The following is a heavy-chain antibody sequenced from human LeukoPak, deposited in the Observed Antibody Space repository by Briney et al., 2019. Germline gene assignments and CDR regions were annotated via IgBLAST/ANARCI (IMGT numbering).Heavy chain of an antibody. V-gene: IGHV1-18*01. CDR1: GYTFTSYG. J-gene: IGHJ5*02. CDR2: ISAYNGNT. Sequence: GASVKVSCKASGYTFTSYGISWVRQAPGQGLEWMGWISAYNGNTNYAQKLQGRVTMTTDTSTSTAYMELRSLRSDDTAVYYCARTSGYSSSWYNWFDPWGQGTLVTVSS. D-gene: IGHD6-13*01. CDR3: ARTSGYSSSWYNWFDP.